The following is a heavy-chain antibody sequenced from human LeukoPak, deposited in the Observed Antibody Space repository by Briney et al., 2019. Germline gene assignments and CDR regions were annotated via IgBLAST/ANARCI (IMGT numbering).Heavy chain of an antibody. J-gene: IGHJ3*02. Sequence: GGSLRLSCAASGFTFSSYSMNWVRQAPGKGLEWVSSISSSSSYIYYADSVKGRFTISRDNAKNSLYLQMNSLRAEDTAVYYCARSLNIVVVVAAEGAFDIWGQGTMVTVSS. CDR3: ARSLNIVVVVAAEGAFDI. D-gene: IGHD2-15*01. CDR1: GFTFSSYS. V-gene: IGHV3-21*01. CDR2: ISSSSSYI.